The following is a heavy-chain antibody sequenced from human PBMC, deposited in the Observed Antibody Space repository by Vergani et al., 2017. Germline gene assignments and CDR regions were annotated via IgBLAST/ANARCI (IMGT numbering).Heavy chain of an antibody. V-gene: IGHV4-59*01. D-gene: IGHD5-18*01. J-gene: IGHJ6*02. CDR3: ARESGGSYGFYYYGMDV. Sequence: QVQLQESGPGLVKPSETLSLTCTVSGGSISSYYWSWIRQPPGKGLEWIGYIYYSGSTNYNPSLKSRVTISVDTSKNQFSLKLSSVTAADTAVYYCARESGGSYGFYYYGMDVWGQGTTVTVSS. CDR2: IYYSGST. CDR1: GGSISSYY.